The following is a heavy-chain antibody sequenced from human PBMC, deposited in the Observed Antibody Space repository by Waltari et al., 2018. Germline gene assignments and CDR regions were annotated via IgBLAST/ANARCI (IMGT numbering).Heavy chain of an antibody. CDR2: VLGSGRT. CDR3: ARDRGRGLYLDT. J-gene: IGHJ4*02. V-gene: IGHV4-4*02. D-gene: IGHD2-15*01. CDR1: GDSMNYW. Sequence: QLQLQESGPGLVKPSGTLSLICAVSGDSMNYWWSWVRQPPGKGLEWIGQVLGSGRTNYNPSFASRVTISPDTSTPQFALKMTSATAADTALYYCARDRGRGLYLDTWGQGILVTVSP.